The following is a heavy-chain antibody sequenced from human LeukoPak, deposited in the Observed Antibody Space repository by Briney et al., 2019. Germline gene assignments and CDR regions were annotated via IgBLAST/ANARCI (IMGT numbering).Heavy chain of an antibody. J-gene: IGHJ6*03. CDR3: ARSSIAAHYYYYYMDV. V-gene: IGHV3-23*01. CDR1: GFTSSSYA. Sequence: GGSLRLSCAASGFTSSSYAMSWVRQAPGKGLEWVSAISGSGGSTYYADSVKGRFTISRDNAKNSLYLQMNSLRAEDTAVYYCARSSIAAHYYYYYMDVWGKGTTVTVSS. CDR2: ISGSGGST. D-gene: IGHD6-6*01.